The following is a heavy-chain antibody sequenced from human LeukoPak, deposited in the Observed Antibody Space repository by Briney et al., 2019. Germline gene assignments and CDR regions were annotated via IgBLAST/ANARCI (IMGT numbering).Heavy chain of an antibody. CDR3: ARDPTYSGYDRYFDY. CDR2: INPNSGGT. CDR1: GYTFTGYY. D-gene: IGHD5-12*01. J-gene: IGHJ4*02. V-gene: IGHV1-2*02. Sequence: ASVKVSCKASGYTFTGYYMHWVRQAPGQGLEWMGWINPNSGGTNYAQKFLGRVTMTRDTSISTAYMELSRLRSDDTAVYYCARDPTYSGYDRYFDYWGQGTLVTVSS.